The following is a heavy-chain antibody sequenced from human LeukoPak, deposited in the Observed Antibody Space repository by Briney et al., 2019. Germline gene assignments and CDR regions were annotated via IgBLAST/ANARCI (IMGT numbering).Heavy chain of an antibody. Sequence: GRSLRLSCAASGFTFSSHAMHWVRQVPGKGLDWVALISNDGSNKYYADSVKGRFTISRDNSKSTVYLQMNSLRADDTAVYYCARDHYDSSGYLFDYWGQGTLVSVSS. CDR1: GFTFSSHA. D-gene: IGHD3-22*01. J-gene: IGHJ4*02. CDR3: ARDHYDSSGYLFDY. V-gene: IGHV3-30*04. CDR2: ISNDGSNK.